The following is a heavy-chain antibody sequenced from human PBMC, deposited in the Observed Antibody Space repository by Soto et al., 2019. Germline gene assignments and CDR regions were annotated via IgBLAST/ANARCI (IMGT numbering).Heavy chain of an antibody. CDR2: ISPYNSDT. CDR3: ARGGARLYGLDV. CDR1: GYAFKSYI. Sequence: ASVKVSCKASGYAFKSYIVTWVRQAPGQGLEWMGWISPYNSDTTYAHKFQGRVTMTIDTPTTTAHMELRSLTSDDTAVYYCARGGARLYGLDVWGQGTTVTVSS. J-gene: IGHJ6*02. D-gene: IGHD3-16*01. V-gene: IGHV1-18*01.